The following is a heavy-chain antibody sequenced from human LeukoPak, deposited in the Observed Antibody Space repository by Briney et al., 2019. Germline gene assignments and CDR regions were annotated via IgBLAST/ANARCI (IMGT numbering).Heavy chain of an antibody. CDR2: ISYDGSNK. CDR1: GFTFSSYG. Sequence: PGRSLRLSCAASGFTFSSYGMHWVRQAPGKGLEWVAVISYDGSNKYYADSVKGRFTISRDNSKNTLYLQMSSLRAEDTAVYYCAKLRTQRLWFGETAGDYWGQGTLVTVSS. CDR3: AKLRTQRLWFGETAGDY. V-gene: IGHV3-30*18. J-gene: IGHJ4*02. D-gene: IGHD3-10*01.